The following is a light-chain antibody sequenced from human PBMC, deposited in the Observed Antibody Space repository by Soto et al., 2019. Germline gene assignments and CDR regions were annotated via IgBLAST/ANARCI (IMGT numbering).Light chain of an antibody. CDR2: GAS. CDR3: QQFGTSPLS. J-gene: IGKJ4*01. Sequence: EIVLTQSPGTLSSSPGERATLSCRASQSVSSSYLAWYQHKPGQSPRLLIYGASSRATGIPDRFSGSGSGTEFTLTIRRLEPEDFAVYYCQQFGTSPLSFGGGTKVEIK. V-gene: IGKV3-20*01. CDR1: QSVSSSY.